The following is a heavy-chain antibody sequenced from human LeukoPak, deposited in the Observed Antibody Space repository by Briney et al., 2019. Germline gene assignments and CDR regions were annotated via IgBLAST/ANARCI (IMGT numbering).Heavy chain of an antibody. J-gene: IGHJ4*01. Sequence: GTSLRLSCAASGFTFSNYAMHWVRQAPGKGLEWVAFISYDGSNKYYTESVKGRFTISRDNSKNTLYLQMSSLRAEDTAVYYCARDFRGGMAAGGRQYWGQEPWSPSPQ. CDR1: GFTFSNYA. D-gene: IGHD6-13*01. V-gene: IGHV3-30-3*01. CDR3: ARDFRGGMAAGGRQY. CDR2: ISYDGSNK.